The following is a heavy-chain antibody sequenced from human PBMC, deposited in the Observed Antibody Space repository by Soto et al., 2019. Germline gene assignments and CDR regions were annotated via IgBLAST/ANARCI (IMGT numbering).Heavy chain of an antibody. CDR1: GLSLRTTGVG. CDR3: VQSRCGGDCLEIYSSHAYNGLDV. Sequence: QVTLKESGPTLVKPTQTLTLTCTVSGLSLRTTGVGVGWVRQPPGKALECLALLYWDDDKRYSPSLWSRLTIAKDISEKQVVLTMTNIDTVDTATYYCVQSRCGGDCLEIYSSHAYNGLDVWGQGTTVTVSS. D-gene: IGHD2-21*02. J-gene: IGHJ6*02. V-gene: IGHV2-5*02. CDR2: LYWDDDK.